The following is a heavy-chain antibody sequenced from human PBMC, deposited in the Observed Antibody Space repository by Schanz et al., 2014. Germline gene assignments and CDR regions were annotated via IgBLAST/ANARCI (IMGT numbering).Heavy chain of an antibody. CDR1: GFTFSEVY. V-gene: IGHV3-15*04. Sequence: EVRLVESGGGLVEPGGSLRLSCSGSGFTFSEVYMSWVRQAPGKGLEWVGRIENNANGATTDYAAPVKGRFTVSRDDSRNTLYLQMNTLRTDVTALYYCTTFNNRDALYIWGQGTMVSVSS. J-gene: IGHJ3*02. CDR3: TTFNNRDALYI. D-gene: IGHD1-20*01. CDR2: IENNANGATT.